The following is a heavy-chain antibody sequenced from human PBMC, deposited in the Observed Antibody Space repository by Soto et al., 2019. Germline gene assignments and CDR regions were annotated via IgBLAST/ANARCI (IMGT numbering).Heavy chain of an antibody. J-gene: IGHJ6*02. CDR1: GGTFSSYA. CDR3: ARDPSIVVVTASGGMDV. D-gene: IGHD2-21*02. Sequence: ASVKVSCKASGGTFSSYAISWVRQAPGQGLEWMGRIIPILGIANYAQKFQGRVTITADKSTSTAYMELSSLRSEDTAVYYCARDPSIVVVTASGGMDVWGQGTTVTVSS. CDR2: IIPILGIA. V-gene: IGHV1-69*04.